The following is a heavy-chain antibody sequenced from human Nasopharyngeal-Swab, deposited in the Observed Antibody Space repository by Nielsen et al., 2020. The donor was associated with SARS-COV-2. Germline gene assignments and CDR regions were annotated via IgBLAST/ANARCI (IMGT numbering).Heavy chain of an antibody. CDR2: INRNERT. CDR1: GGSFSGFY. Sequence: SETLSLTCAVYGGSFSGFYWNWIRQPPGRGLEWIGEINRNERTNYNPSLKSRITLSVDTSNKQVSLKMRSVTAADTAVYYCARVGRVGDAFVGLDVWGQGTTVTVSS. D-gene: IGHD3-16*01. CDR3: ARVGRVGDAFVGLDV. J-gene: IGHJ6*02. V-gene: IGHV4-34*01.